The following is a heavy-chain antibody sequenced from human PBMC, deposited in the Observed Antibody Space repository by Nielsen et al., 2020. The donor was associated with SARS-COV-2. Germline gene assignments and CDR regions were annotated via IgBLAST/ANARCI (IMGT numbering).Heavy chain of an antibody. Sequence: SETLSLTCTVSGGSISSSSYYWGWIRQPPGKGLEWIGSIYYSGSTYYNPSLKSRVTISVDTSKNQFSLKLSSVTAADTAVHYCARSHSSSWYYFDYWGQGTLVTVSS. V-gene: IGHV4-39*01. D-gene: IGHD6-13*01. CDR3: ARSHSSSWYYFDY. CDR2: IYYSGST. J-gene: IGHJ4*02. CDR1: GGSISSSSYY.